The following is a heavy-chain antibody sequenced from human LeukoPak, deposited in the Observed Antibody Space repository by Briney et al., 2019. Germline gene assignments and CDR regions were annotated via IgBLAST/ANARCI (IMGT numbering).Heavy chain of an antibody. CDR1: GGSFSGYY. CDR3: ARNHGYNYGGRVGNDY. Sequence: PSETLSLTCAVYGGSFSGYYWSWIRQPPGKGLEWIGEINHSGSTNYNPPLKSRVTVSVDTSKNQFSLKLSSVTAADTAVYYCARNHGYNYGGRVGNDYWGQGTLVTVSS. D-gene: IGHD5-18*01. V-gene: IGHV4-34*01. J-gene: IGHJ4*02. CDR2: INHSGST.